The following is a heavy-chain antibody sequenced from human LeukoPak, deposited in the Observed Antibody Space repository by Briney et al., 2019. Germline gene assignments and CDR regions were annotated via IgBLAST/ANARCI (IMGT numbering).Heavy chain of an antibody. D-gene: IGHD6-13*01. V-gene: IGHV3-15*01. CDR2: IKSKTDGGTT. CDR3: ATGQPGGSSWYELTY. J-gene: IGHJ4*02. CDR1: GFTFSNAW. Sequence: PGGSLRLSCAASGFTFSNAWMTWVRQAPGKGLEWVGRIKSKTDGGTTVYAAPVKGRFTISRDDSKTTLYLQMNSLKTEDTAVYYCATGQPGGSSWYELTYWGQGALVTVSS.